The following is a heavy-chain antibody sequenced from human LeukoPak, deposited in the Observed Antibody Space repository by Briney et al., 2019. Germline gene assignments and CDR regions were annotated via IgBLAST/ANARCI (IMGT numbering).Heavy chain of an antibody. V-gene: IGHV3-23*01. CDR1: GFTFKNNA. CDR3: ARCTASCYANAFDV. J-gene: IGHJ3*01. Sequence: GGSLRLSCAASGFTFKNNAMTWVRQAPGKGLEWVSAINGGGDDTGYANSVKGRFTISRANSKNTLYLQMNSLRPEDTAVYYCARCTASCYANAFDVWGQGTLLTVSS. CDR2: INGGGDDT. D-gene: IGHD2-2*01.